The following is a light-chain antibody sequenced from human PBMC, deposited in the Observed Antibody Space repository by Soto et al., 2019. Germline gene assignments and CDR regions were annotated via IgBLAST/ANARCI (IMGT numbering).Light chain of an antibody. J-gene: IGKJ1*01. CDR1: QSVGSN. CDR2: GAS. CDR3: QQYGSSGT. Sequence: EIVLTQSPGTLSLSPGERATLSCRASQSVGSNLAWYQQKPGQAPSLLIYGASTRATGIPDRFSGSGSGTDFTLTISRLEPEDFAVYYCQQYGSSGTFGQGTKVDIK. V-gene: IGKV3-20*01.